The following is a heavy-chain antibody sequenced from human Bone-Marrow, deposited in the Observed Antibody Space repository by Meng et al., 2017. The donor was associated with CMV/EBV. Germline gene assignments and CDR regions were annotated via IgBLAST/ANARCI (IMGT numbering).Heavy chain of an antibody. V-gene: IGHV1-69*04. D-gene: IGHD2-2*01. CDR3: ARDQLLSDLEHAPWFDP. CDR1: GGTFSSYT. J-gene: IGHJ5*02. Sequence: SVKVSCKASGGTFSSYTISWVRQAPGQGLEWMGRIIPILGIANYPQKFQGRVTITAEKSTSTAYMELSSLRSEDTAVYYCARDQLLSDLEHAPWFDPWGQGTLVTVSS. CDR2: IIPILGIA.